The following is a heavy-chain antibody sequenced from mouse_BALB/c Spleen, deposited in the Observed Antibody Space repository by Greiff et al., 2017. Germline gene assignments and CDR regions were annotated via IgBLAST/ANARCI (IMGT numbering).Heavy chain of an antibody. CDR1: GFTFSSYD. CDR3: ARQGIYGNYLLDY. J-gene: IGHJ2*01. D-gene: IGHD2-1*01. V-gene: IGHV5-12-1*01. Sequence: EVQGVESGGGLVQPGGSRKLSCAASGFTFSSYDMSWVRQTPEKRLEWVAYISSGGGSTYYPDTVKGRFTISRDNAKNTLYLQMSSLKSEDTAMYYCARQGIYGNYLLDYWGQGTTLTVSS. CDR2: ISSGGGST.